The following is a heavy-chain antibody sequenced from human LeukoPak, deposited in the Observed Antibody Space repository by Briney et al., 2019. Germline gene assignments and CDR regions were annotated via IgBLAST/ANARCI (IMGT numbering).Heavy chain of an antibody. J-gene: IGHJ6*03. CDR1: GGSLTTYY. V-gene: IGHV4-59*12. D-gene: IGHD6-6*01. CDR2: IYYSGST. Sequence: SETLSLTCTVSGGSLTTYYWSWIRQPPGKGLDWIACIYYSGSTNYNPSLRSRVTISLDRSKDQFSLKLSSVTAADTAVYFCARLSSGETYFNYYYVDVWGKGTTVTVSS. CDR3: ARLSSGETYFNYYYVDV.